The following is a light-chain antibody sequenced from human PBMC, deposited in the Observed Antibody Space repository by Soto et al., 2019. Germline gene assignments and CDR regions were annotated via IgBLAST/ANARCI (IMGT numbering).Light chain of an antibody. Sequence: QAVVTQSPSASASLGASVKLTCTLSSGHSSYAIAWHQQQPEKGPRYLMKLNNDGGHSKGDGIPDRFSGSSSGAERYLTISSLQSEDEADYYCQTWDTGVNVVFGGGTKLTVL. J-gene: IGLJ2*01. CDR3: QTWDTGVNVV. CDR2: LNNDGGH. V-gene: IGLV4-69*01. CDR1: SGHSSYA.